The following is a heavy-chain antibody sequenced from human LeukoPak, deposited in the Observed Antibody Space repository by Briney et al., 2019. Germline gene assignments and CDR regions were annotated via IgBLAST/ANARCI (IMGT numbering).Heavy chain of an antibody. CDR2: MNPNSGNT. CDR3: ARHGKYSGSYCFDY. J-gene: IGHJ4*02. Sequence: ASVKVSCKASGYTFTSYDINWVRQATGQGLEWMGWMNPNSGNTGYAQKFQGRVTMTRNTSISTAYMELSSLRSEGTAVYYCARHGKYSGSYCFDYWGQGTLVTVSS. V-gene: IGHV1-8*01. D-gene: IGHD1-26*01. CDR1: GYTFTSYD.